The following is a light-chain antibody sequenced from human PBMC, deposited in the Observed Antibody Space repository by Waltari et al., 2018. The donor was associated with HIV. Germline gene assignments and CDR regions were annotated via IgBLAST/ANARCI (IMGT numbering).Light chain of an antibody. Sequence: QSVLTQPTSASGTPGQRVTISCSGSSSNLGSSTVNWYQQLPGPAPKLLIYSNNQRPSRVPDRFSGSKSGTSASLAISGLQSEDEADYYCAAWDDSLNGWVFGGGTKLTVL. V-gene: IGLV1-44*01. CDR3: AAWDDSLNGWV. CDR2: SNN. CDR1: SSNLGSST. J-gene: IGLJ3*02.